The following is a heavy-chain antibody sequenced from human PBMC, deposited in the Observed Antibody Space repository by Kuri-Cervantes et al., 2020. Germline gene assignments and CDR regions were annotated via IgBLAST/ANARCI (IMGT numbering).Heavy chain of an antibody. V-gene: IGHV7-4-1*02. D-gene: IGHD3-10*01. CDR1: GYTFTSYA. CDR2: INTNTGNP. CDR3: ARVGFTMVRGVDLDY. Sequence: ASVKVSCKASGYTFTSYAMHWVRQAPGQRLEWMGWINTNTGNPTYAQGFTGRFVFSLDTSVSTAYLQISSLKAEDTAVYYCARVGFTMVRGVDLDYWGQGTLVTVSS. J-gene: IGHJ4*02.